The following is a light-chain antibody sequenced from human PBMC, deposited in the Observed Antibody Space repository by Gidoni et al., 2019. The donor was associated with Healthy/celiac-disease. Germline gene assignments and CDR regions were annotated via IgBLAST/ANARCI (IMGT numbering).Light chain of an antibody. CDR2: AAS. V-gene: IGKV3-15*01. J-gene: IGKJ1*01. CDR3: QHYNSWPGPT. Sequence: EVVMTQSPATLSVSPGDRATLSCRASQSVSSNLAWYQQKPGQAPRLLLYAASTRPTGVPARFSGSGSGTEFTLTISSLQSEDFAIYYCQHYNSWPGPTFGQGTKVEIK. CDR1: QSVSSN.